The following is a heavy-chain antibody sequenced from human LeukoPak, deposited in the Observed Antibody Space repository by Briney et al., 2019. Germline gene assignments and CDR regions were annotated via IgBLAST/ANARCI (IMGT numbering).Heavy chain of an antibody. CDR1: GFTFSSYA. Sequence: GGSLRLSRAASGFTFSSYAMSWVRQAPGKGLEWVSAISGSGGSTYYADSVKGRFTISRDNSKNTLYLQMNSLRAEDTAVYYCAKDPVVYDFFDYWGQGTLVTVSS. D-gene: IGHD2-8*02. CDR3: AKDPVVYDFFDY. J-gene: IGHJ4*02. CDR2: ISGSGGST. V-gene: IGHV3-23*01.